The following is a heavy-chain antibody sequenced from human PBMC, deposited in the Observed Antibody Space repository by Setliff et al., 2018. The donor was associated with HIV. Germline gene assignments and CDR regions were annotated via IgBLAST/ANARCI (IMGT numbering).Heavy chain of an antibody. CDR1: GAPLSSYY. CDR3: AIRADGLKGDS. J-gene: IGHJ4*02. V-gene: IGHV4-59*12. CDR2: IFYSGTT. Sequence: SETLSLTCTVSGAPLSSYYLSWIRQPPGKGLEWIGYIFYSGTTNYNPSLKSRVTMSVDASKNQFSLILSSVTAADTAVYYCAIRADGLKGDSWGQGTLVTVSS.